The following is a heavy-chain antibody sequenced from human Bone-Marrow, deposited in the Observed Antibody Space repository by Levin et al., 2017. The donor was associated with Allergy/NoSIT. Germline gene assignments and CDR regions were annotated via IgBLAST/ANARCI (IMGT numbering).Heavy chain of an antibody. CDR1: GGSISSSSYY. D-gene: IGHD6-19*01. CDR2: IYYSGST. J-gene: IGHJ5*02. CDR3: ARHRVIAVAGTGPNWFDP. Sequence: PGGSLRLSCTVSGGSISSSSYYWGWIRQPPGKGLEWIGSIYYSGSTYYNPSLKSRVTISVDTSKNQFSLKLSSVTAADTAVYYCARHRVIAVAGTGPNWFDPWGQGTLVTVSS. V-gene: IGHV4-39*01.